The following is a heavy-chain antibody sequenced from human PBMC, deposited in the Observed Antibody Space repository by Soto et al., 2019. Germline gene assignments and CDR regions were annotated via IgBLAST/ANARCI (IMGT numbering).Heavy chain of an antibody. CDR3: ARGQRFSDWFDP. D-gene: IGHD3-3*01. CDR1: GGSFSGYY. V-gene: IGHV4-34*01. CDR2: INHSGST. Sequence: KPSETLSLTCAVYGGSFSGYYWSWIRQPPGKGLEWIGEINHSGSTNYNPSLKSRVTISVDTSKNQFSLRPLPVTDADTAVYFCARGQRFSDWFDPWGQGTLVTVSS. J-gene: IGHJ5*02.